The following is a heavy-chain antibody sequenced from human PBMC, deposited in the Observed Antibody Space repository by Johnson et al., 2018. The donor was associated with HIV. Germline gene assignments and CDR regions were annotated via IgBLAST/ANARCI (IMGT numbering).Heavy chain of an antibody. V-gene: IGHV3-20*04. D-gene: IGHD1-1*01. CDR1: GFTFDDYG. J-gene: IGHJ3*02. CDR3: ARDRRGCDWNHPDAFDI. Sequence: VQLVESGGGLVQPGGSLRLSCTASGFTFDDYGMSWVRQAPGKGLEWVSGINWNGGSTGYADSVKGRFTISRDNAKNSLYLQMNSLRAEDTALYYCARDRRGCDWNHPDAFDIWGQGTMDSVSS. CDR2: INWNGGST.